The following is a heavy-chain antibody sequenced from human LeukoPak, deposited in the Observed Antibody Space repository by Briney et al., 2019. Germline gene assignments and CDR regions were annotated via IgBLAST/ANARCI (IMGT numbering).Heavy chain of an antibody. CDR2: IYYSGST. CDR1: GASISSYY. J-gene: IGHJ5*02. V-gene: IGHV4-59*01. D-gene: IGHD3-3*01. Sequence: SETLSLTCTVSGASISSYYWSWIRQPPGKGLEWIGFIYYSGSTNYNPSLKSRVTMSLDTSKNQFSLKLTSVIAADTAVYYCARGYDFWSGQNWFDPWGQGTLVIVSS. CDR3: ARGYDFWSGQNWFDP.